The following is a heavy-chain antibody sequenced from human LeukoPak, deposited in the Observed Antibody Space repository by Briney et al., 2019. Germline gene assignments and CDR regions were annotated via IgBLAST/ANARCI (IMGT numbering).Heavy chain of an antibody. Sequence: GGSLRLSCAASGFNFSSYSMNWVRQAPGKGLEWVSSISSSSSYIYYADSVKGRVTISRDNAKNSLYLQMNSLRAEDTAVYYCARDLGNFDPYYYFDYWGQGTLVTVSS. J-gene: IGHJ4*02. D-gene: IGHD3-9*01. CDR2: ISSSSSYI. CDR1: GFNFSSYS. V-gene: IGHV3-21*01. CDR3: ARDLGNFDPYYYFDY.